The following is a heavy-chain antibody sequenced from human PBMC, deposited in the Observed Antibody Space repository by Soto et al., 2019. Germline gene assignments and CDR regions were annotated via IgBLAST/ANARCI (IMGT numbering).Heavy chain of an antibody. D-gene: IGHD6-13*01. CDR3: ARRPSRRWNWFDP. Sequence: PSETLSLTCTVSGGSISRSSYYWGWIRQPPGKGLEWIGSIYYSGSAYYNQSLKSRVTISVDTSKNQFSRMLSSVTAADTALYYCARRPSRRWNWFDPWGQGTLVTVSS. J-gene: IGHJ5*02. CDR2: IYYSGSA. CDR1: GGSISRSSYY. V-gene: IGHV4-39*01.